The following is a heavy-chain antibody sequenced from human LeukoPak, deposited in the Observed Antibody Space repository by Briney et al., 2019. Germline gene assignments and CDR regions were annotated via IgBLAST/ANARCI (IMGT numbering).Heavy chain of an antibody. D-gene: IGHD5-24*01. CDR1: GGTFSSYA. V-gene: IGHV1-69*13. CDR2: IIPILGTA. J-gene: IGHJ6*02. Sequence: ASVKASCKASGGTFSSYAISWVRQAPGQGLEWMGGIIPILGTANYAQKFQGRVTITADESTSTAYMELSSLRSEDTAVYYCARDRRDGYNSIPYYYYYGMDVWGQGTTVTVSS. CDR3: ARDRRDGYNSIPYYYYYGMDV.